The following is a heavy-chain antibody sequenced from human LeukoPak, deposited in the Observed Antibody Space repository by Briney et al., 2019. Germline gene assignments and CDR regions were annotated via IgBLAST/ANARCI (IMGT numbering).Heavy chain of an antibody. CDR3: ARHYDFWSGRGYYYYMDV. CDR2: IYYSGST. CDR1: GGSISSSSYY. J-gene: IGHJ6*03. Sequence: KTSETLSLTCTVSGGSISSSSYYWGWIRQPPGKGLEWIGSIYYSGSTYYNPSLKSRVTISVDTSKNQFSLKLSSVTAADTAVYYCARHYDFWSGRGYYYYMDVWGKGTTVTVSS. D-gene: IGHD3-3*01. V-gene: IGHV4-39*07.